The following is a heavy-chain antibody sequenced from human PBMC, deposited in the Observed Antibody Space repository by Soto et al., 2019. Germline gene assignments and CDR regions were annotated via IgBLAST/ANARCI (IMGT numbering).Heavy chain of an antibody. J-gene: IGHJ4*02. D-gene: IGHD6-19*01. CDR2: INTLSTAI. Sequence: QVHLMESGGGLVKPGGSLRLSCEGSGFTFTDYYMTWIRQAPGKGLEWVAYINTLSTAIYYADSVKGRFTIYRDNAKNSLYLQMNGLRAEDTATYYCARRLQWQLRPLDSWGRGTLVTVSS. CDR3: ARRLQWQLRPLDS. V-gene: IGHV3-11*01. CDR1: GFTFTDYY.